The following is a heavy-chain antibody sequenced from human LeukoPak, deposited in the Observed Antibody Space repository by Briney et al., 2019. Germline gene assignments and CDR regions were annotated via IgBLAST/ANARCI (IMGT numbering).Heavy chain of an antibody. J-gene: IGHJ6*03. CDR2: IRYDGSNQ. CDR1: GFTFASYG. Sequence: GGSLRLSCAASGFTFASYGMNWVRQAPGKGLEWVAFIRYDGSNQYYADSVKGRFTIGRDDTKNTLYLQMNSLRPEDTAVYYCLRYPGQGVRGYYMDVWGKGTTVTVSS. D-gene: IGHD2-15*01. CDR3: LRYPGQGVRGYYMDV. V-gene: IGHV3-30*02.